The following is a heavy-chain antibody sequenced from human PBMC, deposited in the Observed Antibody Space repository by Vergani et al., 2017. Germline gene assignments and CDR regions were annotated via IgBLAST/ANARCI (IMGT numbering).Heavy chain of an antibody. CDR3: AGDTKGPIWFGELFPIDY. CDR1: GGTFSSYT. V-gene: IGHV1-69*08. J-gene: IGHJ4*02. Sequence: QVQLVQSGAEVKKPGSSVKVSCKASGGTFSSYTISWVRQAPGQGLEWMGRIIPILGIANYAQQFQGRVTITTDTSTSTAYMELRSLRSDDTAVYYCAGDTKGPIWFGELFPIDYWGQGTLVTVSS. D-gene: IGHD3-10*01. CDR2: IIPILGIA.